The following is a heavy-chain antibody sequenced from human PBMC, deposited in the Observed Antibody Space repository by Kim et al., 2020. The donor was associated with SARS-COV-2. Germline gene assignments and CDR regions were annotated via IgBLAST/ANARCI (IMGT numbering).Heavy chain of an antibody. CDR3: AKNYGWDQRRNYLDH. Sequence: DAVKSRFTIARDNSKNTLYLQMNSLRAEDTAVYYYAKNYGWDQRRNYLDHWGQGTLVTVSS. V-gene: IGHV3-30*02. D-gene: IGHD4-17*01. J-gene: IGHJ4*02.